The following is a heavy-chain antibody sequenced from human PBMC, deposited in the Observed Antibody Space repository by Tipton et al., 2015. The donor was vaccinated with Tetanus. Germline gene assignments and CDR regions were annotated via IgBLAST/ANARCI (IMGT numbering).Heavy chain of an antibody. J-gene: IGHJ4*02. Sequence: SLRLSCAASEFTVSNSYMTWVRQAPGKGLEWVSSISSSSRYIYYADSVKGRFTISRDNAKNSLYLQMISLRAEDTAIYYCAKAKTWINLWFGDSWGPGTRVIVSS. V-gene: IGHV3-21*04. D-gene: IGHD3-10*01. CDR1: EFTVSNSY. CDR2: ISSSSRYI. CDR3: AKAKTWINLWFGDS.